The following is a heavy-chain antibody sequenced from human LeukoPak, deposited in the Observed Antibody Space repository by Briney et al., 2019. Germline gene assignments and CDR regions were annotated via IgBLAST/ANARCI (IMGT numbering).Heavy chain of an antibody. CDR1: GGSISGYH. CDR3: ARDGGGNRNFDY. J-gene: IGHJ4*02. V-gene: IGHV4-59*12. Sequence: PSETLSLTCNVSGGSISGYHWSWIRQPPGKGLEWLGYIYYSGSSNYNPSLKSRVTLSQDTSKNQFYLRLTSVTAADTAVYYCARDGGGNRNFDYWGQGTLVTVSS. D-gene: IGHD4-23*01. CDR2: IYYSGSS.